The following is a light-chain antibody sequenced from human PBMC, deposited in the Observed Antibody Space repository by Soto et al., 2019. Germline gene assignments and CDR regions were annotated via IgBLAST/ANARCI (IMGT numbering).Light chain of an antibody. J-gene: IGKJ2*01. Sequence: DIQMTQSPSTLSASVGDRVTITCRASQSISSWLAWYQQKPGKAPKLLIYDASSLECGVPSRFSGSGSGTEFTLTISSLQPDDFATYYCQQYNSSPYTFGQGTKLEIK. CDR2: DAS. V-gene: IGKV1-5*01. CDR1: QSISSW. CDR3: QQYNSSPYT.